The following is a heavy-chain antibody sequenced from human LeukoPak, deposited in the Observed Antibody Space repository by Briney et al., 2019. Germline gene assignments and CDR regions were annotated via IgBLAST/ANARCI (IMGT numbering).Heavy chain of an antibody. Sequence: SETLSLTCTVSVDSITSSNYYWGWIRQPPGKGLEWIGSIDYGGGAHQNPALQSRVTMSVDASKNQFSLKLTSVTAADTAVYFCAGSWLDHWFDPWGTGARVSVSS. D-gene: IGHD3-9*01. V-gene: IGHV4-39*01. CDR2: IDYGGGA. CDR3: AGSWLDHWFDP. CDR1: VDSITSSNYY. J-gene: IGHJ5*02.